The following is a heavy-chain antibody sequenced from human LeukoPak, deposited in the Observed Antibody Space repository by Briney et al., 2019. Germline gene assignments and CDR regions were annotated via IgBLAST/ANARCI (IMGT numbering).Heavy chain of an antibody. Sequence: ASVNVSCKASGYTFTSYYMHWVRQAPGQGLEWMGIINPSGGSTSYAQKFQGRVTMIRDTSTSTVYMELSSLRSEDTAVYYCARAGYCSGGSCYTPRPLFFDYWGQGTLVTVSS. CDR1: GYTFTSYY. V-gene: IGHV1-46*01. D-gene: IGHD2-15*01. J-gene: IGHJ4*02. CDR3: ARAGYCSGGSCYTPRPLFFDY. CDR2: INPSGGST.